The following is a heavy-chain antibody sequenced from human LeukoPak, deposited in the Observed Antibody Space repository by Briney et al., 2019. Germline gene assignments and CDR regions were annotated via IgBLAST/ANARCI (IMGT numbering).Heavy chain of an antibody. J-gene: IGHJ6*02. V-gene: IGHV3-33*01. CDR1: GFTFSSYG. D-gene: IGHD6-13*01. Sequence: GGSLRLSCAASGFTFSSYGMHWVRQAPGKGLEWVAVIWYDGSNKYYADSVKGRFTISRDNSKNTLYLQMNSLRAEDTAVYYCARDGSSSWLVYYYGMDVWGQGTTVTVSS. CDR2: IWYDGSNK. CDR3: ARDGSSSWLVYYYGMDV.